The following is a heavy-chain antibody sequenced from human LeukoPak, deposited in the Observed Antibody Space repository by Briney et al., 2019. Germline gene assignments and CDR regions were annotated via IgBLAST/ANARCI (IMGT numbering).Heavy chain of an antibody. CDR1: GGFFSGYY. Sequence: SVTLALICAVYGGFFSGYYWICIRHPPGKGLEWIGEINHIGSPNYNTSLKTRVTISVDTSKNQFSLKLSSVTAADTAVYYGARGHGGSYPDAFDIWGQGTMVTVSS. CDR3: ARGHGGSYPDAFDI. J-gene: IGHJ3*02. CDR2: INHIGSP. D-gene: IGHD1-26*01. V-gene: IGHV4-34*01.